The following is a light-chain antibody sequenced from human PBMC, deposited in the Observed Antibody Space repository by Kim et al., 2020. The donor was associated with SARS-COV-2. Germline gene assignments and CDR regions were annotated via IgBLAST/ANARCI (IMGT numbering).Light chain of an antibody. CDR1: NVGSKS. Sequence: GKTARGACGGDNVGSKSVQWYQKRPGQAPVVVVYDDTDRPSGIPERFSGSNSGNTATLTISRVEAGDEADYYCQVWDSNSDHVVFGGGTQLTVL. CDR2: DDT. V-gene: IGLV3-21*03. CDR3: QVWDSNSDHVV. J-gene: IGLJ2*01.